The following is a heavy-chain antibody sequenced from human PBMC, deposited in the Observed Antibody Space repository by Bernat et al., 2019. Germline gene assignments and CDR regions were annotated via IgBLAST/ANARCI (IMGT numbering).Heavy chain of an antibody. CDR3: ASMVTTTYYFDY. V-gene: IGHV3-21*01. CDR2: ISSSSYI. J-gene: IGHJ4*02. Sequence: EVQLVESGGGLVKPGGSLRLSCAASGFTFSSYSMNWVRQAPGKGLEWVSSISSSSYIYYADSVKSRFTISRDNAKNSLYLQMNSLRAEDTAVYYCASMVTTTYYFDYWGQGTLVTVAS. CDR1: GFTFSSYS. D-gene: IGHD4-11*01.